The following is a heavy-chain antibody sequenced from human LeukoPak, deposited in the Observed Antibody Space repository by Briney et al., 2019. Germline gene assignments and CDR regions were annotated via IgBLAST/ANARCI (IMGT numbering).Heavy chain of an antibody. CDR2: IWYDGSNK. D-gene: IGHD6-13*01. CDR1: GFTFSSYG. J-gene: IGHJ4*02. CDR3: ARGYYSSSRFDS. V-gene: IGHV3-33*01. Sequence: GGSLRLSCAASGFTFSSYGMHWVRQAPGKGLEGVAVIWYDGSNKYYADSVKGRFTISRDNSKSTLYLQMNSLRAEDTAVYYCARGYYSSSRFDSWGQGTLVTVSS.